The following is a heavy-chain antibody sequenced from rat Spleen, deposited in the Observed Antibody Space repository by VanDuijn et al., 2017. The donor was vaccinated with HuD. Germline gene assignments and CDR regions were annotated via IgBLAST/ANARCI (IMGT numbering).Heavy chain of an antibody. J-gene: IGHJ1*01. D-gene: IGHD3-4*01. V-gene: IGHV5-7*01. Sequence: EVQLVESGGGQVQPGRSLKLSCAASGFTFSDYNMAWVRQAPKKGLEWVATIIYDGTRTFYRDSVKGRFTISRDNAKSTLYLQMDSLRSEDTATYYCARHPQLGTYWYFDFWGPGTMVTVSS. CDR2: IIYDGTRT. CDR1: GFTFSDYN. CDR3: ARHPQLGTYWYFDF.